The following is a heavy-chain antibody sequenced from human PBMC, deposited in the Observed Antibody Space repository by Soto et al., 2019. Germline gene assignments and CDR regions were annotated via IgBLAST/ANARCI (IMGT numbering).Heavy chain of an antibody. Sequence: SETLSLTCAVSGGSISSSNWWSWVRQPPGKGLEWIGEIYHSGSTNYNPSLKSRVTISVDKSKNQFSLKLSSVTAADTAVYYCAKRASGSSNWYFDLWGRGTLVTVSS. V-gene: IGHV4-4*02. CDR3: AKRASGSSNWYFDL. CDR2: IYHSGST. CDR1: GGSISSSNW. J-gene: IGHJ2*01. D-gene: IGHD2-2*01.